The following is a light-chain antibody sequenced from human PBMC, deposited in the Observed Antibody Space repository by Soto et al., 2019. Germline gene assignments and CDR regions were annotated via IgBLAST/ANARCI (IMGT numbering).Light chain of an antibody. CDR2: EVN. V-gene: IGLV2-14*01. CDR1: SSDVGGYNY. J-gene: IGLJ3*02. CDR3: SSYTSSNNWV. Sequence: QSVLTQPASVSGSPGQSITISCTGTSSDVGGYNYVSWYQQHPGKAPKVMIYEVNNRPSGVSNRFSGSKSGNTASLTISGLQAEDEADYYCSSYTSSNNWVFGGGTKLTVL.